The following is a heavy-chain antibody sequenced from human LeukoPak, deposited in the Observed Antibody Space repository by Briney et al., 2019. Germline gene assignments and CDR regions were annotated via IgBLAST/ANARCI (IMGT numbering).Heavy chain of an antibody. Sequence: PGGSLRLSCAASGFTFSSYAMHWVRQAPGKGLEWVAVISYDGSNKYYGDSVRGRFTISRDNSKNTLYLQMNSLRAEDTAVYYCARDGVLGYCSRASCHRQHRGIDYWGQGTLVTASS. J-gene: IGHJ4*02. CDR3: ARDGVLGYCSRASCHRQHRGIDY. CDR1: GFTFSSYA. D-gene: IGHD2-15*01. V-gene: IGHV3-30*03. CDR2: ISYDGSNK.